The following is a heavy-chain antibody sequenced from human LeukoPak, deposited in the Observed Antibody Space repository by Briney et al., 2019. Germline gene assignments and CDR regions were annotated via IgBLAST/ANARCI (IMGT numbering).Heavy chain of an antibody. CDR3: AKCVDYGGIDAFDI. V-gene: IGHV3-9*01. D-gene: IGHD4-23*01. Sequence: PGRSLRLSCAASGFTFDDYAMRWVRQAPGKGLEWVSGISWNSGSIGYADSVKGRFTISRDNAKNSLYLQMISLRAEDTALYYCAKCVDYGGIDAFDIWGQGTMVTVSS. CDR2: ISWNSGSI. CDR1: GFTFDDYA. J-gene: IGHJ3*02.